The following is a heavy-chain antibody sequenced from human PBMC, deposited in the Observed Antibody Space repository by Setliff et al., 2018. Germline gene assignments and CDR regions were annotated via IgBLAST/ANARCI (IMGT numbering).Heavy chain of an antibody. Sequence: ASVKVSCKASGYTLTTYFMNWVRQAPGQGLEWMGYIDTRTGNPMYAQGFTGRFVFSLDPSVSTAYLQISSLKAEDTALYYCATGSLVAAGTGHWGQGTLVTVSS. CDR2: IDTRTGNP. CDR3: ATGSLVAAGTGH. J-gene: IGHJ4*02. CDR1: GYTLTTYF. D-gene: IGHD6-13*01. V-gene: IGHV7-4-1*02.